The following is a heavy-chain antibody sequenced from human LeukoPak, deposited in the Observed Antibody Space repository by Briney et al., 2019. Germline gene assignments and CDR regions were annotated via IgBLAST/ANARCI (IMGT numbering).Heavy chain of an antibody. J-gene: IGHJ3*01. V-gene: IGHV3-15*01. Sequence: PGGSLRLSCAASGFTFSNAWMSWVRQAPGKGLEWVGRIKSKTDGGTTDYAAPVKGRFTISRDDSKNTLYLQMNSLRVEDTAVYYCASGRNLRYSNWGQGTMVTVSS. CDR2: IKSKTDGGTT. CDR1: GFTFSNAW. CDR3: ASGRNLRYSN. D-gene: IGHD3-9*01.